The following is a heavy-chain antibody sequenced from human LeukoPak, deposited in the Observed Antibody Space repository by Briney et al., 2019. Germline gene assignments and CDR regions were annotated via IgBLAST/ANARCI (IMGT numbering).Heavy chain of an antibody. V-gene: IGHV4-34*01. D-gene: IGHD3-22*01. CDR1: GGSFSGYY. CDR2: INHSGST. Sequence: PSETLSLTCAVYGGSFSGYYWSWIRQPPGKGLEWIGEINHSGSTNYNPSLKSRVTISVDTSKNQFSLKLSSVTAADTAVYYCARGPDHYDSSGYGGSLGAYWGQGTLVTVSS. CDR3: ARGPDHYDSSGYGGSLGAY. J-gene: IGHJ4*02.